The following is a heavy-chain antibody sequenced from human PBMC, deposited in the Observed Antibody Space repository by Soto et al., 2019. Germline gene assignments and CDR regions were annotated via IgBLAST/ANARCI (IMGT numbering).Heavy chain of an antibody. CDR1: GFTFSSYG. Sequence: QVQLVESGGGVVQPGRSLRLSCAASGFTFSSYGMHWVRQAPGKGLEWVAVISYDGSNKYYADSVKGRFTISRDNSKNTLYLQMNSLRAEDTAVYYCAKNLDDFWSGYYEMFHPIDYWGQGTLVTVSS. V-gene: IGHV3-30*18. J-gene: IGHJ4*02. D-gene: IGHD3-3*01. CDR3: AKNLDDFWSGYYEMFHPIDY. CDR2: ISYDGSNK.